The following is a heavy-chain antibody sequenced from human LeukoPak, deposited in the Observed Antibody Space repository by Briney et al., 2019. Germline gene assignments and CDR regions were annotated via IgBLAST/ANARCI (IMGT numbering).Heavy chain of an antibody. CDR2: VSFDGSKT. J-gene: IGHJ5*02. Sequence: HPGGSLRLSCAASGFTFNNYDMHWVRQAPGKGLEWVAAVSFDGSKTYYGDSVKGRFTISRDNSKSTLDLHMNSLTTEDTAVYYCAKALHSGLWYAESWGQGTLVTVSS. V-gene: IGHV3-30*18. D-gene: IGHD3-10*01. CDR1: GFTFNNYD. CDR3: AKALHSGLWYAES.